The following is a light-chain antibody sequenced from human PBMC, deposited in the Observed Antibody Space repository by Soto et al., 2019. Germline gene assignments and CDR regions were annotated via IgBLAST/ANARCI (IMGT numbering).Light chain of an antibody. CDR1: SSNIGNNY. CDR3: GTWDSSLSAAV. Sequence: QSVLTQPPSVSAAPGQKVTISCSGSSSNIGNNYVSWYQQLPGTAPKLLIYDNNKRPSGIPDRFSGSKSGTSATLGITGLQTGDEADYYCGTWDSSLSAAVFSGGTQLTVL. CDR2: DNN. V-gene: IGLV1-51*01. J-gene: IGLJ2*01.